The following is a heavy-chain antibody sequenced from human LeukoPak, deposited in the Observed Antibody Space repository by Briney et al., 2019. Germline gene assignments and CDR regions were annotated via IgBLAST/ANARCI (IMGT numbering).Heavy chain of an antibody. J-gene: IGHJ4*02. D-gene: IGHD5-12*01. V-gene: IGHV4-59*01. CDR1: GGSISSYY. CDR3: ARAVGWLRPFDY. CDR2: IYYSGST. Sequence: SETLSLTCTVSGGSISSYYWSWIRQPPGKGLEWIGYIYYSGSTYYNPSLKSRVTISVDTSKNQFSLKLSSVTAADTAVYYCARAVGWLRPFDYWGQGTLVTVSS.